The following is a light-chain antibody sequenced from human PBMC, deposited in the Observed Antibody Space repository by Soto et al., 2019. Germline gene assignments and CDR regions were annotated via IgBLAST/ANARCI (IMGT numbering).Light chain of an antibody. CDR3: QQFSSYPRT. V-gene: IGKV3-20*01. Sequence: EFVLTQSPGTLSLSPGERATLSCRASQTVRNNYLAWYQQKPGQAPKLLIYDASSRATGIPDRFSGGGSGTDFILTISRLEPEDFAVYYCQQFSSYPRTVGGGTKVDIK. CDR1: QTVRNNY. CDR2: DAS. J-gene: IGKJ4*01.